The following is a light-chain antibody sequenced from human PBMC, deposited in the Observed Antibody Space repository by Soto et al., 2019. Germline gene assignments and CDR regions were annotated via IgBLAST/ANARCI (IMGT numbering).Light chain of an antibody. CDR3: QSYDSRLSAVV. J-gene: IGLJ2*01. CDR2: GNT. V-gene: IGLV1-40*01. CDR1: SSNIGADYD. Sequence: QSVLTQPPSVSGARGQRIAISCTGGSSNIGADYDVLWYQQLPGTAPKLLIYGNTHRPSGVPDRISGSKSGTSASLAITGLQAEDEADYYCQSYDSRLSAVVFGGGTKLTVL.